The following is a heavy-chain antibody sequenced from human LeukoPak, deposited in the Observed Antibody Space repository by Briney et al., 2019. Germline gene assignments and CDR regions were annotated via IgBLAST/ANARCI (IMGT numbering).Heavy chain of an antibody. V-gene: IGHV4-61*02. J-gene: IGHJ6*03. D-gene: IGHD3-22*01. Sequence: SETLSLTCTVSGGSISSGSYYWSWIRQPAGKGLEWIGRIYTSGSTNYNPSLKSRVTISVDTSKNQFSPKLSSVTAADTAVYYCARVTSSGYYYYYMDIWGKGTTVTVSS. CDR1: GGSISSGSYY. CDR3: ARVTSSGYYYYYMDI. CDR2: IYTSGST.